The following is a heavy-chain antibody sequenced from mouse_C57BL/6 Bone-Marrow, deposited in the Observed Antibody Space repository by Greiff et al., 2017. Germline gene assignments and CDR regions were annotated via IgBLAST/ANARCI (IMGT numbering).Heavy chain of an antibody. Sequence: QVQLQQPGAELVKPGASVKLSCKASGYTFTSYWMHWVKQRPGQGLEWIGMIHPNSGSTNYNEKFKGKATLTADKSSSTAYMQLSSLTSEDTAVYYCARWGYYGSRYDWYFDVWGTGTTVTVSS. J-gene: IGHJ1*03. V-gene: IGHV1-64*01. CDR1: GYTFTSYW. D-gene: IGHD1-1*01. CDR3: ARWGYYGSRYDWYFDV. CDR2: IHPNSGST.